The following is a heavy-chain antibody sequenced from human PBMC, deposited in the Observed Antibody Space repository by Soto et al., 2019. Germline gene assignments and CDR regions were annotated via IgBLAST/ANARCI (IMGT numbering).Heavy chain of an antibody. CDR1: GFTVSSNY. CDR3: ARDFAYYDSSGYLSPPPNAFDI. J-gene: IGHJ3*02. CDR2: IYSGGST. V-gene: IGHV3-66*01. D-gene: IGHD3-22*01. Sequence: PGGSLRLSCAASGFTVSSNYMSWVRQAPGKGLEWVSVIYSGGSTYYADSVKGRFTISRDNSKNTLYLQMNSLRAEDTAVYYCARDFAYYDSSGYLSPPPNAFDIWGQGTMVTVSS.